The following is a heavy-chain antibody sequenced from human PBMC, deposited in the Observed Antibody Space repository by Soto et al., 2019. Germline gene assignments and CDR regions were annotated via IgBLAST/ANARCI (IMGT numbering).Heavy chain of an antibody. CDR2: IITIFGTA. V-gene: IGHV1-69*01. J-gene: IGHJ6*02. CDR3: ASGTRDHVLHRHCMEV. CDR1: GGTFSSYA. Sequence: QVQLVQSGAEVKKPGSSVKVSCKASGGTFSSYAISWVRQAPGQGLEWMGGIITIFGTANYAQKFQGRVTITADESTRTAYIELSSLSSEDTAVYSCASGTRDHVLHRHCMEVWGQGTTVTVAS. D-gene: IGHD2-2*01.